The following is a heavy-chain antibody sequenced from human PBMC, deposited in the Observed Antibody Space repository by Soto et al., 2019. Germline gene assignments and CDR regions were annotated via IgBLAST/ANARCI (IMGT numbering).Heavy chain of an antibody. D-gene: IGHD6-19*01. V-gene: IGHV5-51*01. J-gene: IGHJ6*02. CDR1: GYSFTSYW. CDR2: IYPGDSDT. CDR3: ARHTRVAVAGTQNYYYYGMDV. Sequence: EVQLVQSGAEVKKPGESLKISCKGSGYSFTSYWIGWVRQMPGKGLEWMGIIYPGDSDTRYSPSFQGQVTISADKSIXLAXLXSSSLKASDTTMYYYARHTRVAVAGTQNYYYYGMDVWGQGPTVTVSS.